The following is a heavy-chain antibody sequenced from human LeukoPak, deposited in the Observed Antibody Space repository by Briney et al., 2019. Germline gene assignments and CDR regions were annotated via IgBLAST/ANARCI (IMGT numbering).Heavy chain of an antibody. J-gene: IGHJ4*02. CDR1: GFSFSIYA. CDR2: ISGSGGST. D-gene: IGHD6-13*01. CDR3: AKIGYPDY. Sequence: QTGGSLRLSCTASGFSFSIYAMSWVRQAPGKGLEWVSGISGSGGSTYFADSVKGRFTISRDNSKNTVYLQMNSLRAEDTAVYYCAKIGYPDYWGQGTQVTVSS. V-gene: IGHV3-23*01.